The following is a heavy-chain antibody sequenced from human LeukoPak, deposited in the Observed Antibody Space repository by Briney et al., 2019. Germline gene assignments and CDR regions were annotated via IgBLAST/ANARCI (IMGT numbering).Heavy chain of an antibody. CDR2: IIPIFGTA. D-gene: IGHD3-3*01. J-gene: IGHJ4*02. CDR3: ARRLWSGYSSFGY. CDR1: GGTISSYA. V-gene: IGHV1-69*01. Sequence: ASVKVSCKASGGTISSYAISWVRQAPGQGLEWMGGIIPIFGTANYAQKFQGRVTITADESTSTAYMELSSLRSEDTAVYYCARRLWSGYSSFGYWGQGTLVTVSS.